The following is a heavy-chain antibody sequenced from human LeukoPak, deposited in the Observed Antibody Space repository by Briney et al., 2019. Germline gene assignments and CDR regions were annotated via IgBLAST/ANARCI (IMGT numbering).Heavy chain of an antibody. CDR2: ISYDGSNK. D-gene: IGHD5-18*01. Sequence: GGSLRLSCAASGFTFSSYAMHWVRQAPGKGLEWVAVISYDGSNKYYADSVKGRFTISRDNSKNTLYLQMNSLRAEDTAVYYCASDVKTAMVSWWSPYGMDVWGQGTTVTVSS. CDR3: ASDVKTAMVSWWSPYGMDV. J-gene: IGHJ6*02. CDR1: GFTFSSYA. V-gene: IGHV3-30-3*01.